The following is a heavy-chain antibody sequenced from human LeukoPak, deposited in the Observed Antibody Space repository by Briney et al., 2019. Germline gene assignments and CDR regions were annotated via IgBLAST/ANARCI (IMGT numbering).Heavy chain of an antibody. CDR1: GFTVSSNY. J-gene: IGHJ4*02. Sequence: GGSLRLSRAASGFTVSSNYMSWVRQAPGKGLEWVSTIYSGGTTFYADSVKGRFTISRDNSKNTLYLQMNSLRAEDTAIYYCARASSVGAAGLFDYWGLGTLVTVSS. CDR3: ARASSVGAAGLFDY. CDR2: IYSGGTT. V-gene: IGHV3-53*01. D-gene: IGHD6-13*01.